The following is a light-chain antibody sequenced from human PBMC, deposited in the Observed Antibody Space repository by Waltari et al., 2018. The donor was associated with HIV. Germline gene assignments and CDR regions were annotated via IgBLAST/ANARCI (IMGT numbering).Light chain of an antibody. CDR2: AAS. Sequence: IQMTQSPTSLSASVADSVPITCRASQSISSYLNLYQQKPGKAPKLLIYAASSLQSGVPSRFSGSGSGTDFTLTISSLQPEDFATYYCQQSYSSPWTFGQGTKVEIK. J-gene: IGKJ1*01. V-gene: IGKV1-39*01. CDR1: QSISSY. CDR3: QQSYSSPWT.